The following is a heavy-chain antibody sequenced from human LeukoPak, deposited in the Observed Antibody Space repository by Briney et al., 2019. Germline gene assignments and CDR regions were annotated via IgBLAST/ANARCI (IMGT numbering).Heavy chain of an antibody. D-gene: IGHD3-16*01. CDR1: GFTFTSHW. CDR3: ARENSGGSAFDY. J-gene: IGHJ4*02. Sequence: PGGSLRLSCAASGFTFTSHWMSWVRQAPGKGLEWVARMNLDGSEKYYVDSVKGRFTISRDNAKNSLYLQMNSLRAEDTAVYYCARENSGGSAFDYWGQGTLVTVSS. CDR2: MNLDGSEK. V-gene: IGHV3-7*01.